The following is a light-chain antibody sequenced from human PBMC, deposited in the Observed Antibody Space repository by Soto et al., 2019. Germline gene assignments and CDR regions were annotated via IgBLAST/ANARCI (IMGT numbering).Light chain of an antibody. Sequence: QSALTQPASVSGSPGQSITISCTGTSSDATDYNYISWFQQHPGKAPKLIIFDVSNGPSGVSNRFSVSKSANTASLTISGLQAEDETDYYCSSYSTSSTPYVFGNGTKLTVL. CDR1: SSDATDYNY. CDR2: DVS. CDR3: SSYSTSSTPYV. V-gene: IGLV2-14*03. J-gene: IGLJ1*01.